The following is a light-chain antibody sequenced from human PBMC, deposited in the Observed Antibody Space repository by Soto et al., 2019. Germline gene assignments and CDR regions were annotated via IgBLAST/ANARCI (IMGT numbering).Light chain of an antibody. CDR1: RSDVGAYNY. V-gene: IGLV2-14*01. Sequence: QSVLTQPASVSGSPGQSIAISCTGTRSDVGAYNYVSWYQQHPGKAPKLMISEVTNRPSGVSDRFSGSKSGNTASLTISGLQAEDVADYYCSSFTSRFTFVFGTGTKVTVL. CDR3: SSFTSRFTFV. J-gene: IGLJ1*01. CDR2: EVT.